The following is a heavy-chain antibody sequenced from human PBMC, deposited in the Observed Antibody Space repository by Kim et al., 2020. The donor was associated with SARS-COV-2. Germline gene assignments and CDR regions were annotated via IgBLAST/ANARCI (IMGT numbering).Heavy chain of an antibody. CDR1: GYSFTSYW. V-gene: IGHV5-51*01. J-gene: IGHJ3*02. Sequence: GESLKISCKGSGYSFTSYWIGWVRQMPGKGLEWMGIIYPGDSDTRYSPSFQGQVTISADKSISTAYLQWSSLKASDTAMYYCARISDSGPFNYDSSGTVGAFDIWGQGTMVTVSS. CDR3: ARISDSGPFNYDSSGTVGAFDI. D-gene: IGHD3-22*01. CDR2: IYPGDSDT.